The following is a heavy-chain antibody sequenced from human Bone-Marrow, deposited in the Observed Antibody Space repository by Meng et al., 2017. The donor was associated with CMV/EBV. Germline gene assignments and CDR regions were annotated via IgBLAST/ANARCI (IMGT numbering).Heavy chain of an antibody. CDR1: GGSFSGHF. Sequence: GSLRLSYAVSGGSFSGHFWSWIRQPPGKGLEWIGEFNHDGTTHFNATLASRVSIAPVTSKNQFFLKLTSVTAADTAVYYCARGDIWSGFIYWGQGTLVTVSS. D-gene: IGHD3-3*01. J-gene: IGHJ4*02. CDR2: FNHDGTT. V-gene: IGHV4-34*01. CDR3: ARGDIWSGFIY.